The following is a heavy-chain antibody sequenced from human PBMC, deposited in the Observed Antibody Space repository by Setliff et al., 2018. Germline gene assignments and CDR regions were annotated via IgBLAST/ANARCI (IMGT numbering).Heavy chain of an antibody. J-gene: IGHJ3*02. CDR2: ISHSGST. V-gene: IGHV4-34*01. CDR1: GGSFNVYF. Sequence: SETLSLTCAVYGGSFNVYFWSWIRQPPGKGLEWIGEISHSGSTNYNPSLKRRVNMSADSSKNNLSLRLKYVTAADTAVYYCAREDWNGNAFDIWGPGTMVTVS. D-gene: IGHD1-1*01. CDR3: AREDWNGNAFDI.